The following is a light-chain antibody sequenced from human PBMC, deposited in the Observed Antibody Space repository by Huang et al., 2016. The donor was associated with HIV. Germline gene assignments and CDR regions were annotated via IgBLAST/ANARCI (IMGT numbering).Light chain of an antibody. CDR3: QHYNNWPPLT. CDR2: GAS. Sequence: EIVMTQSPATLSVFPGEKATLSCRASQTISNNLAWYQQKPGQAPRLLIYGASTRATDIPARFSGSGSGTDFTLTISSLQSEDFAVYYCQHYNNWPPLTFGGGTKVEIK. J-gene: IGKJ4*01. CDR1: QTISNN. V-gene: IGKV3-15*01.